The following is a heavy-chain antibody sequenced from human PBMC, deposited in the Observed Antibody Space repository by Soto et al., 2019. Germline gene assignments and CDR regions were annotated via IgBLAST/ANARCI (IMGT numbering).Heavy chain of an antibody. CDR3: AKDRVTAPRGVGATTEFDY. CDR2: ISYDGSNK. V-gene: IGHV3-30*18. D-gene: IGHD1-26*01. Sequence: QVQLVESGGGVVQPGRSLRLSCAASGFTFSSYGMHWVRQAPGKGLEWVAVISYDGSNKYYADSVKGRFTISRDNCKNTLYLQMNSLRAEDTAVYYCAKDRVTAPRGVGATTEFDYWGQGTLVTVSS. CDR1: GFTFSSYG. J-gene: IGHJ4*02.